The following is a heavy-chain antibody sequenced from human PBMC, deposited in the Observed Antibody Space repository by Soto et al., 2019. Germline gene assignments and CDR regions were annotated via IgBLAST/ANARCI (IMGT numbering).Heavy chain of an antibody. CDR2: ISYDGNNK. CDR1: GFTFSTYG. V-gene: IGHV3-30*03. CDR3: VSAQLVHYFYFHYMDV. Sequence: QLQLVESGGGVVQPGRSLRLSCAASGFTFSTYGMHWVRQAPGKGLEWVAVISYDGNNKYYADSVKGRFTISRDNSKNTLYLQMNSLRPEDTAVYSKVSAQLVHYFYFHYMDVWGKGTTVTVSS. J-gene: IGHJ6*03. D-gene: IGHD6-6*01.